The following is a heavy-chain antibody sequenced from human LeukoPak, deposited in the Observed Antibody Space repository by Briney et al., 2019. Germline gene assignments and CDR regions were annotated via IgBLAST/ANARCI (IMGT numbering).Heavy chain of an antibody. CDR3: AKEAWFGYGSGSGRFDP. Sequence: PGGSLRLSCAASGFTFSNAWMSWVRQAPGKGLEWVSAITGSGGSTYYADSVKGRFTISRDNSKNTLYLQMNSLRAEDTAVYYCAKEAWFGYGSGSGRFDPWGQGTLVTVSS. V-gene: IGHV3-23*01. CDR2: ITGSGGST. D-gene: IGHD3-10*01. CDR1: GFTFSNAW. J-gene: IGHJ5*02.